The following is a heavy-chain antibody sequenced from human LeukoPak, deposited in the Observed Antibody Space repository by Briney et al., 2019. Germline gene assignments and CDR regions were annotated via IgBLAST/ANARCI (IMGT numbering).Heavy chain of an antibody. J-gene: IGHJ5*02. CDR3: AKVADRTTIDWFDP. CDR1: GFTFSNYD. CDR2: IGTAGDT. D-gene: IGHD4-17*01. Sequence: GGSLRLSCAASGFTFSNYDMHWVRQVTGKGLEWVSAIGTAGDTFYPGSVKGRFIISRENAKNSLYLQMNSLRAEDTAVYYCAKVADRTTIDWFDPWGQGTLVTVSS. V-gene: IGHV3-13*01.